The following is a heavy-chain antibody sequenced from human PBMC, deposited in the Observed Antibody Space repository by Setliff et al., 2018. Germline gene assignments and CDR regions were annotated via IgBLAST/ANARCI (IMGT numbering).Heavy chain of an antibody. CDR2: INVSGGSA. V-gene: IGHV1-46*01. CDR3: ARETRDRYDTSGHYLSLDY. D-gene: IGHD3-22*01. Sequence: GASVKVSCKASGYTFTRYYMYWVRQAPGQGLEWMGIINVSGGSASYAEKFQGRVTITADESTRTAYMELSSVRFEDTAVYYCARETRDRYDTSGHYLSLDYWGQGTLVTVSS. J-gene: IGHJ4*02. CDR1: GYTFTRYY.